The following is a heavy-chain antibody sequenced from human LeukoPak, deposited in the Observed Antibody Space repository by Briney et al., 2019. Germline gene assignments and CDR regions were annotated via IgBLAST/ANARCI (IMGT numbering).Heavy chain of an antibody. Sequence: SETLSLTCTVSAASIRSHSWSWIRQPPGKGLEWIGYIYYSGGTDYNPSLKSRVTISVDTSKNQFSLKLSSVTAADTAVYYCAREGNWFDPWGQGTLVTVSS. V-gene: IGHV4-59*11. CDR3: AREGNWFDP. J-gene: IGHJ5*02. CDR1: AASIRSHS. CDR2: IYYSGGT.